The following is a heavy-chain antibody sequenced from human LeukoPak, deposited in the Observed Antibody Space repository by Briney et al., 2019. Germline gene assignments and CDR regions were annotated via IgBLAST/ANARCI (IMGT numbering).Heavy chain of an antibody. CDR3: ARDRVLHYFDY. CDR1: GGSFSGYY. CDR2: INHSGSS. D-gene: IGHD3-16*01. Sequence: PSETLSLTCAVYGGSFSGYYWTWIRQPPGKTLEWIGEINHSGSSNYNPSLMSRVTMSVDTSKNQISLRLSSVTAADTAVYYCARDRVLHYFDYWGQGALVTVSS. V-gene: IGHV4-34*01. J-gene: IGHJ4*02.